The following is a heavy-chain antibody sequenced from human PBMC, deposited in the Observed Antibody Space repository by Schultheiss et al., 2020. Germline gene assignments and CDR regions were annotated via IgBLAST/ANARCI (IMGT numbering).Heavy chain of an antibody. CDR1: GFTFSSYA. CDR3: ARDRLITIFGVVIMGYYYGMNV. J-gene: IGHJ6*02. V-gene: IGHV3-64*01. D-gene: IGHD3-3*01. CDR2: ISSNGGST. Sequence: RGSLRISCAASGFTFSSYAMHWVRQAPGKGLEYVSAISSNGGSTYYANSVKGRFTISRDNSQNTLYLQMGSLRAEDMAVYYCARDRLITIFGVVIMGYYYGMNVWGQGTTVTVSS.